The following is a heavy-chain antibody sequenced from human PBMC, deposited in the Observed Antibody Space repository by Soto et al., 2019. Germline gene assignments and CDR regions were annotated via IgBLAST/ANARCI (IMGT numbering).Heavy chain of an antibody. J-gene: IGHJ6*02. CDR1: GYTFTSYA. CDR3: AREPYDFWSGSGMDV. V-gene: IGHV1-3*01. Sequence: ASVKVSFKASGYTFTSYAMHWVRQAPGQRLEWMGWINAGNGNTKYSQKFQGRVTITRDTSASTAYMELSSLRSEDTAVYYCAREPYDFWSGSGMDVWGQGTTVTVSS. D-gene: IGHD3-3*01. CDR2: INAGNGNT.